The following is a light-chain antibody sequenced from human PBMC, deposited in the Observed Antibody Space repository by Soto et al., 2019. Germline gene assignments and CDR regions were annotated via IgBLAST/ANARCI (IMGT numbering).Light chain of an antibody. J-gene: IGKJ1*01. CDR2: GAS. CDR1: QSVSNN. Sequence: EIVMTQSPANLSVSPGERATLSCRASQSVSNNLAWFQHKPGQAPRLLIYGASARATGIPARFSGSGSGTEFTLTISSLQSEDFAVYYCQQYNNWPPWTFGQGTKVEIK. V-gene: IGKV3-15*01. CDR3: QQYNNWPPWT.